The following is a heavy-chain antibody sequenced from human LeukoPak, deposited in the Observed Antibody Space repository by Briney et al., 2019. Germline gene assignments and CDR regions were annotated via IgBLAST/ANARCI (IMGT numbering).Heavy chain of an antibody. J-gene: IGHJ4*02. V-gene: IGHV1-18*01. CDR2: VSAYNGKT. CDR3: ARQVDTTMALPDY. CDR1: GYTFTTSY. D-gene: IGHD5-18*01. Sequence: GASVKVSCKASGYTFTTSYINWVRQAPGQGLEWMGWVSAYNGKTSYAQRFQGRVTMTTDSSTSTAYMELRSLRSGDTGVYYCARQVDTTMALPDYWGQGTLVTVSS.